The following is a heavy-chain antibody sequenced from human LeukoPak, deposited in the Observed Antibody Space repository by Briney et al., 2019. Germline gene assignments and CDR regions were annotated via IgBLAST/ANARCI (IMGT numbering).Heavy chain of an antibody. J-gene: IGHJ1*01. CDR1: GGTFSSYA. CDR3: ARAKRIYCSSTSCPMHH. Sequence: ASVKVSCKASGGTFSSYAISWVRQATGQGLEWMGWMNPNSGNTGYAQKFQGRVTMTRNTSISTAYMELSSLRSEDTAVYYCARAKRIYCSSTSCPMHHWGQGTLVTVSS. CDR2: MNPNSGNT. D-gene: IGHD2-2*01. V-gene: IGHV1-8*02.